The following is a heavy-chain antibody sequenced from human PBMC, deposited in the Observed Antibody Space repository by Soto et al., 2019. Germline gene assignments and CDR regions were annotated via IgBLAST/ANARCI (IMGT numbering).Heavy chain of an antibody. Sequence: GGSLRLSCAASGLPFSSYSMNWVRQDPGKGLEWVSSISSSSAYIYYADSVQGRFTISRDNAKSSLYLQMDSLRAEDTAVYYCAKVLSAAGNHDAFDIWGQGTMVTVSS. J-gene: IGHJ3*02. V-gene: IGHV3-21*01. CDR3: AKVLSAAGNHDAFDI. CDR1: GLPFSSYS. D-gene: IGHD6-13*01. CDR2: ISSSSAYI.